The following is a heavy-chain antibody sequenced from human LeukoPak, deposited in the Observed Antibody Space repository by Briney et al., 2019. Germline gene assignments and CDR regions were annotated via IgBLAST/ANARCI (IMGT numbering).Heavy chain of an antibody. CDR3: ASEKYYYYSRGYYHRRGGFDY. CDR2: IYSGGST. J-gene: IGHJ4*01. CDR1: GFTVSSNY. Sequence: GGSLRLSCAASGFTVSSNYMSWVRQAPGKGLEWVSVIYSGGSTYYADSVKGRFTISRDNSKNTLYLQMNSLRAEDTAVYYCASEKYYYYSRGYYHRRGGFDYWGQGTLVTVSS. V-gene: IGHV3-66*01. D-gene: IGHD3-22*01.